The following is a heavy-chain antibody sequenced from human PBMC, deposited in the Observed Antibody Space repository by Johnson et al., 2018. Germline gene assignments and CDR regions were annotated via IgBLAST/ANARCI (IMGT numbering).Heavy chain of an antibody. J-gene: IGHJ3*02. Sequence: VQLLESGGGLVQPGGSLRLSCAASGFTFSSYDMHWVRQATGKGLEWVSAIGTAGDTYYPGSVKGRFTISRENAKNSLYLQMNSLRAGDTAVYYCARAGVTTGAFDIWGQGTMVTVSS. CDR3: ARAGVTTGAFDI. CDR1: GFTFSSYD. V-gene: IGHV3-13*01. CDR2: IGTAGDT. D-gene: IGHD4-17*01.